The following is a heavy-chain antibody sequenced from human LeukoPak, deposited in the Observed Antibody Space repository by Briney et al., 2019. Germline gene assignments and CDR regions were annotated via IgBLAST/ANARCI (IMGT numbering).Heavy chain of an antibody. J-gene: IGHJ4*02. CDR1: GFTFSSYG. CDR3: AKGIKRVVVAATEYYFDY. Sequence: GGSLRLSCAASGFTFSSYGMHWVRQAPGKGLEWVAFIRYDGSNKYYADPVKGRFTISRDNSKNTLYLQMNSLRAEDTAVYYCAKGIKRVVVAATEYYFDYWGQGTLVTVSS. D-gene: IGHD2-15*01. V-gene: IGHV3-30*02. CDR2: IRYDGSNK.